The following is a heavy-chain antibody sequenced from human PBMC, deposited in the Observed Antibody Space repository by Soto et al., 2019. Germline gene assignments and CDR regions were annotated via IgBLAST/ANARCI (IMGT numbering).Heavy chain of an antibody. J-gene: IGHJ5*02. Sequence: GGSLRLSCAASGFTFSSYAMHWVRQAPGKGLEWVAVISYDGSNKYYAESVKGRFTISRDNSKNTLYLQMNSLRAEDTAVYYCARGHHYYGSGSYYNAHWFDPWGQGTLVTVSS. D-gene: IGHD3-10*01. CDR2: ISYDGSNK. CDR1: GFTFSSYA. CDR3: ARGHHYYGSGSYYNAHWFDP. V-gene: IGHV3-30-3*01.